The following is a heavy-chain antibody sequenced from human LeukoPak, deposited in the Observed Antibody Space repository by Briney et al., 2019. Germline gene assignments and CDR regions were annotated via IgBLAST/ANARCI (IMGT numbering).Heavy chain of an antibody. V-gene: IGHV3-11*01. Sequence: GGSLRLSCAASGFTFSDYYMSWIRQAPGKRLEWVSYISSSGSTKYYADSVKGRFTISRDNAKNSLYLQMNSLRAEDTAVYYCARGRRWLQLGTFDIWGQGKMVTVSS. J-gene: IGHJ3*02. CDR3: ARGRRWLQLGTFDI. D-gene: IGHD5-24*01. CDR1: GFTFSDYY. CDR2: ISSSGSTK.